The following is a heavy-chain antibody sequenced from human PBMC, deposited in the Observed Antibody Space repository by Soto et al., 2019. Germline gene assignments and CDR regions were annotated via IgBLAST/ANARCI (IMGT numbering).Heavy chain of an antibody. Sequence: PGGFLRLSCAASGFTFSSYAMSWIRQAPGKGLEWVSAISGSGDSTYYADSVKGRFTISRDNSKNTLYLQVNSLRAEDTAVYYCAKGRAYYSHYYYAMDVWGQGTTVTVSS. CDR1: GFTFSSYA. CDR3: AKGRAYYSHYYYAMDV. CDR2: ISGSGDST. V-gene: IGHV3-23*01. J-gene: IGHJ6*02. D-gene: IGHD3-3*01.